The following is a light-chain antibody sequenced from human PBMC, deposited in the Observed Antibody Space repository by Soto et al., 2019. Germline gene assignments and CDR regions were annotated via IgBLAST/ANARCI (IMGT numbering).Light chain of an antibody. CDR1: QSISSY. J-gene: IGKJ2*01. CDR3: HQSYSTPST. Sequence: DIQMTQSPSSLSASLGDRVTITFRASQSISSYLNWYQQKPGKAPNLLSYAASSFQSGVPSRFRGRGSGTDLTVAISSLQPEDFATYYCHQSYSTPSTFGQGPKLEIK. CDR2: AAS. V-gene: IGKV1-39*01.